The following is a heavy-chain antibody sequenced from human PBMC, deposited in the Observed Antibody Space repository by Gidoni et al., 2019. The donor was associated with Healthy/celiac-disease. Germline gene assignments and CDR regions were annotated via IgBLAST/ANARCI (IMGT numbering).Heavy chain of an antibody. CDR1: GGTFSSYA. CDR3: ARGIIAARPNYYDYGMDV. Sequence: QVQLVQSGAEVKKPGSSVKVSCKASGGTFSSYAISWVRQAPGQGLEWMGGIIPSFGTANYAQKFKGRVTITADESTSTAYMELSSLRSEDTAVYYCARGIIAARPNYYDYGMDVWGQGTTVTVSS. CDR2: IIPSFGTA. D-gene: IGHD6-6*01. J-gene: IGHJ6*02. V-gene: IGHV1-69*01.